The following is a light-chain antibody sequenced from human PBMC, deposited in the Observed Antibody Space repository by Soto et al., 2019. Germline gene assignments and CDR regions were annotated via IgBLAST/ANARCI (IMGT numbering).Light chain of an antibody. CDR2: GAS. J-gene: IGKJ1*01. CDR1: QSVSSN. CDR3: QQYSNWPPWT. Sequence: EIVMTHSPATLSVSPWEIATLSCGASQSVSSNLAWYQQKPGQAPRLLIYGASTRATGIPARFSGRGSGTEFTLSISSLQSEDFAVYYCQQYSNWPPWTFGQGTKVDIK. V-gene: IGKV3-15*01.